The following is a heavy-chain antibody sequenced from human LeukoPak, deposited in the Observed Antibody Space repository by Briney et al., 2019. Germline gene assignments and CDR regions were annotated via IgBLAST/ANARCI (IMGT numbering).Heavy chain of an antibody. V-gene: IGHV4-34*01. CDR2: INHSGST. CDR1: GGSSSGYY. CDR3: ACDYGDYTAFDP. D-gene: IGHD4-17*01. Sequence: SETLSLTCAVYGGSSSGYYWSWIRQPPGKGLEWIGEINHSGSTNYNPSLKSRVTISVDTSKNQFSLKLSSVTAADTAVYYCACDYGDYTAFDPWGQGTLVTVSS. J-gene: IGHJ5*02.